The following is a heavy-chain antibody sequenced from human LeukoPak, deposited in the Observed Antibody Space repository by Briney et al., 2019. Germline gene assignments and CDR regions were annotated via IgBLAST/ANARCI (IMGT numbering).Heavy chain of an antibody. J-gene: IGHJ6*03. CDR1: GGSLSGYH. CDR2: INHSGNI. V-gene: IGHV4-34*01. CDR3: ARRSYHLLYGYYYYYMDV. Sequence: RTSETLSLTCAVYGGSLSGYHWSWIRQSPEKGLEWIAQINHSGNINYNPSLQSRLTISVDTSKSQFSLMLRSVTVADTAVYYCARRSYHLLYGYYYYYMDVWGKGTPVTVSS. D-gene: IGHD2-2*02.